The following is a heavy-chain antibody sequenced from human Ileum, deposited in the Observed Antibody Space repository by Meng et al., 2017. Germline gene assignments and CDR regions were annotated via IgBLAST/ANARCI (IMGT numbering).Heavy chain of an antibody. J-gene: IGHJ4*02. Sequence: ARLQESGLGLWRPSGTLSLTGAVSGRSLSRSDWWSWVRQPPGKGLEWIAEMNLGGSPNYNPSLKSRVTMSVDKSNDHLSLQLTSVTAADTAVYYCAHIFDSWGQGTLVTVSS. CDR3: AHIFDS. CDR1: GRSLSRSDW. CDR2: MNLGGSP. V-gene: IGHV4-4*02.